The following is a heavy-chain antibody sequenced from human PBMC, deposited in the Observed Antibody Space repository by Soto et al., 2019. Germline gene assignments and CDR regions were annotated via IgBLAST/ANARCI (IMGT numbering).Heavy chain of an antibody. V-gene: IGHV4-31*03. D-gene: IGHD6-25*01. CDR1: GGSVSSGSNY. CDR3: ARSSGRAAASNSGGMEV. J-gene: IGHJ6*02. CDR2: ISYSVTT. Sequence: QVQLRESGPGLVQASQTLSLVCTVSGGSVSSGSNYWSWIRQRPQGGLEWLGYISYSVTTYYNPSLKSRMTISEDTSKNQLCLKLKSATAADTAVYYCARSSGRAAASNSGGMEVWGQGNTVT.